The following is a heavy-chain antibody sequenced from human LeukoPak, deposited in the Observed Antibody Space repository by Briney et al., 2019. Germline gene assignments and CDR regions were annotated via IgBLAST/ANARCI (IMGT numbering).Heavy chain of an antibody. D-gene: IGHD1-26*01. CDR2: IYYSGST. CDR1: GGSISSYY. CDR3: AWSSADYYYYGMDV. Sequence: SETLSPTGTVSGGSISSYYWSWIRQPPGKGLEWIWYIYYSGSTNYNPSLKSRFTISVDTSKNQFSLKLSSVTAADTAVYYCAWSSADYYYYGMDVWGQGTTVTVSS. V-gene: IGHV4-59*08. J-gene: IGHJ6*02.